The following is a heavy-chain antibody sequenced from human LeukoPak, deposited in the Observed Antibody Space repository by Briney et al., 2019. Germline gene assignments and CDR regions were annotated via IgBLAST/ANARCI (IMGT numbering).Heavy chain of an antibody. CDR3: AKGGRTTIFGVVITHFDY. CDR2: ISGSGGST. J-gene: IGHJ4*02. V-gene: IGHV3-23*01. Sequence: GGSLRLSCAASGFTFSSYAMSWVRQAPGKGLEWVSAISGSGGSTYYADSVKGRFTISRDNSKNTLYLQMNSLRAEDTAVYYGAKGGRTTIFGVVITHFDYWGQGTLVTVSS. D-gene: IGHD3-3*01. CDR1: GFTFSSYA.